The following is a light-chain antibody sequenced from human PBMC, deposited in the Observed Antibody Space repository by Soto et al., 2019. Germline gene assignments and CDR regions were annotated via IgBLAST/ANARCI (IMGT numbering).Light chain of an antibody. Sequence: EIVLTQSPGTLSLSPGERATLSCRASQSVSSSSLACYQQKPGQAPRLLIYGASSRATGIPDRFSGSGSGTDFTLTISRLEPEDFAVYYCQQYGSSPPITFGQGTRLEIK. CDR1: QSVSSSS. J-gene: IGKJ5*01. CDR2: GAS. CDR3: QQYGSSPPIT. V-gene: IGKV3-20*01.